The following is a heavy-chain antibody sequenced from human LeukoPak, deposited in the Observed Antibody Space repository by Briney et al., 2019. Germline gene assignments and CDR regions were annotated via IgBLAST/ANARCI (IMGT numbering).Heavy chain of an antibody. D-gene: IGHD3-22*01. CDR1: LGTFTTSA. V-gene: IGHV1-69*04. CDR2: IIPILGIA. Sequence: SVKVSCTASLGTFTTSAISWALRAPGQGLEWMGRIIPILGIANYAQKFQGRVTVTADKSTSTAYMELSSLRSEDTAVYYCARGDSIGYLDFEYWGQGTLVTVSS. J-gene: IGHJ4*02. CDR3: ARGDSIGYLDFEY.